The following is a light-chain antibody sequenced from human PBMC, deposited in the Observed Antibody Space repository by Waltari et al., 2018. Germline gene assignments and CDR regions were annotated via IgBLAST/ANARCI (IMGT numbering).Light chain of an antibody. V-gene: IGKV3D-20*01. J-gene: IGKJ3*01. CDR2: DAS. CDR1: QSVSSSY. CDR3: QQYGSSPFT. Sequence: EIVLTQSPATLSLSPGESATLSCRASQSVSSSYLAWYQQKPGLAPRLLIYDASSRATGIPDRFSGSGSGTDFTLTISRLEPEDFAVYYCQQYGSSPFTFGPGTKVDIK.